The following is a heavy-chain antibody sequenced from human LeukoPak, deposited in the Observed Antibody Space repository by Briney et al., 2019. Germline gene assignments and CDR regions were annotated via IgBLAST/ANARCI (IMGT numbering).Heavy chain of an antibody. CDR2: IRSKANSYAT. CDR3: TRHEQSVGATLSTRFDY. CDR1: GFTFSGSA. J-gene: IGHJ4*02. D-gene: IGHD1-26*01. Sequence: GGSLRLSCAASGFTFSGSAMHWVRQASGKGLEWVGRIRSKANSYATAYAASVKGRFTISRDDSKNTAYLQMNSLKTEDTAVYYCTRHEQSVGATLSTRFDYWGQGTLVTVSS. V-gene: IGHV3-73*01.